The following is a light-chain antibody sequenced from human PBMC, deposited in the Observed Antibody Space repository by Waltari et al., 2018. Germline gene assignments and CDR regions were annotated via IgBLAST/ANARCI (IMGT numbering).Light chain of an antibody. CDR2: VGS. CDR3: MEALQSVT. J-gene: IGKJ5*01. CDR1: QTLLDNNGYNY. V-gene: IGKV2-28*01. Sequence: DIVMTQSPVSLTVTPGEPASIPCRSSQTLLDNNGYNYLDWYVQKPGQSPQILIYVGSHRASGVPDRFSGSGSGTDFTLKISRVEAEDAGVYYCMEALQSVTFGQGTRLEIK.